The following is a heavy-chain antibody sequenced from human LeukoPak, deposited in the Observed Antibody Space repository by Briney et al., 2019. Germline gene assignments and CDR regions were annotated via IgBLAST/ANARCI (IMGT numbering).Heavy chain of an antibody. D-gene: IGHD3-22*01. J-gene: IGHJ5*02. Sequence: GESLKISCRASGTGFINYWIGWVGQMPGKDLEWMGFINPSDDNTSYTPSFQGQITSSADKSINTSFLQWTSRQPPDTAIYYCARRHYYDTEFDLWGQGTLVTVSS. CDR3: ARRHYYDTEFDL. V-gene: IGHV5-51*01. CDR2: INPSDDNT. CDR1: GTGFINYW.